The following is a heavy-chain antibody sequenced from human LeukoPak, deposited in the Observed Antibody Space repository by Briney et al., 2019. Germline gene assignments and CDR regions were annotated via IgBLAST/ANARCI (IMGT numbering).Heavy chain of an antibody. D-gene: IGHD3-9*01. CDR3: ARIFIGILTGYYKTFDY. V-gene: IGHV1-69*04. CDR1: GGTFSSYA. J-gene: IGHJ4*02. CDR2: SIPILGIA. Sequence: SVKVSCKASGGTFSSYAISGVRQPPRQGLEWMGRSIPILGIANYAQKFQGRVTITADKSTSTAYMELSSLRSEDTAVYYCARIFIGILTGYYKTFDYWGQGTLVTVSS.